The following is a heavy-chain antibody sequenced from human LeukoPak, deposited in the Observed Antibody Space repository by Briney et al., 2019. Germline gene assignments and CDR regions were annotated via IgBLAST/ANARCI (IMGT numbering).Heavy chain of an antibody. Sequence: GGSLRLSCAASGFTFSSYSMNWVRQAPGKGLEWVSSISSSSSYIYYADSVRGRFTISRDNAKNSLYLQMNSLRAEDTAVYYCARETVDAALDFWGQGTLVTVSS. V-gene: IGHV3-21*01. CDR3: ARETVDAALDF. J-gene: IGHJ4*02. CDR2: ISSSSSYI. D-gene: IGHD4-23*01. CDR1: GFTFSSYS.